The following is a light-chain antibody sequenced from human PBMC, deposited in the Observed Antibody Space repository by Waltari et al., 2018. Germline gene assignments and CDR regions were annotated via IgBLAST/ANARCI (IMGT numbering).Light chain of an antibody. V-gene: IGKV1-5*01. J-gene: IGKJ5*01. CDR3: QQYYDYPIN. CDR2: DAS. CDR1: QNLNTF. Sequence: DIQMTQSPSTVSASLGDRVTITCRASQNLNTFLSWFQQKPGAVPNPLIYDASTLERGVPSRVSGSDSGTHFTLTISGLQPDDFATYYCQQYYDYPINFGQGTRL.